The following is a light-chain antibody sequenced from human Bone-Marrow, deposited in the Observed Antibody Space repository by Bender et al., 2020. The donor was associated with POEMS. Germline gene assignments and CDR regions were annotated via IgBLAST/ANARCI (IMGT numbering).Light chain of an antibody. Sequence: SALTQPRSVSGSPGQSVTISCTGTSSDVGGYNFVSWYQKHPGKVPKLLIYDVSNRPSWFSNRFSGSKSGNTAFLTISGLQAEDEADYYCSSSTSRTTVVFGGGTRVTVL. V-gene: IGLV2-14*01. CDR3: SSSTSRTTVV. CDR1: SSDVGGYNF. J-gene: IGLJ2*01. CDR2: DVS.